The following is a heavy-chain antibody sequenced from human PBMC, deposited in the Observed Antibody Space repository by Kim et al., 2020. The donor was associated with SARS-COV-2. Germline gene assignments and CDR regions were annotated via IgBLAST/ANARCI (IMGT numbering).Heavy chain of an antibody. Sequence: STNYNPSLKGRVTISVDTSKNQFSLKLSSVTAADTAVYYCARGSPRRFDYWGQGTLVTVSS. CDR2: ST. J-gene: IGHJ4*02. V-gene: IGHV4-34*01. CDR3: ARGSPRRFDY.